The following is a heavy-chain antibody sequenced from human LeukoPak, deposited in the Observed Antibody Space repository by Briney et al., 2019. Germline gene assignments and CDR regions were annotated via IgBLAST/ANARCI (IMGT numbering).Heavy chain of an antibody. D-gene: IGHD3-3*01. V-gene: IGHV4-39*07. Sequence: PETLSLTCTLSGGSISSSSYYSGWIRQPPGKGLECIGSIYFSVSTYYNPSLKSRVTISVDTSKNQFSLKLSSVTAADTAVYYCARVIGAVYYDFWSGYYTGDYYYYYMDVWGKGTTVTVSS. J-gene: IGHJ6*03. CDR3: ARVIGAVYYDFWSGYYTGDYYYYYMDV. CDR1: GGSISSSSYY. CDR2: IYFSVST.